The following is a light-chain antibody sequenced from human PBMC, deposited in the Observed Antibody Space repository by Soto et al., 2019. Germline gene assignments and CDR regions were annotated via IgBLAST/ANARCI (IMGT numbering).Light chain of an antibody. CDR3: NSYTTSSTLL. V-gene: IGLV2-14*01. J-gene: IGLJ2*01. Sequence: QSALTQPASVSGSPGQSITISCTGNSSDVGVYNYVSWYQHHPGKAPKLMIYAVSNRPSGVSSRFSGSKSGNTASLTISGLQAEDEADYYCNSYTTSSTLLFGGGTKLTVL. CDR2: AVS. CDR1: SSDVGVYNY.